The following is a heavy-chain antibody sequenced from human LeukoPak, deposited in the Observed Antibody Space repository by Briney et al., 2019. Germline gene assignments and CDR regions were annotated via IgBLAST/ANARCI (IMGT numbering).Heavy chain of an antibody. D-gene: IGHD3-10*01. V-gene: IGHV4-30-2*01. J-gene: IGHJ4*02. CDR3: ARSSSMVRVSLDY. Sequence: PSETLSLTCTVSGGSISSGGYYWSWIRQPPGKGLEWIGYIYHSGSTYYNPSLKSRVTISVDRSKNQFSLKLSSVTAADTAVYYCARSSSMVRVSLDYWGQGTLVTVSS. CDR1: GGSISSGGYY. CDR2: IYHSGST.